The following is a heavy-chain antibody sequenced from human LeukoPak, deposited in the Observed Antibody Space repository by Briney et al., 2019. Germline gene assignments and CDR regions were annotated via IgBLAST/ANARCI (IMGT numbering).Heavy chain of an antibody. V-gene: IGHV3-48*01. J-gene: IGHJ4*02. CDR1: GFTLSSYS. D-gene: IGHD6-19*01. CDR3: ARDVEQWLVRVYYFDY. Sequence: PGGSLRLSCATSGFTLSSYSMNWVRQAPGKGLEWVSYISSGSTTIYYVDSVKGQFTISRDNAKNSLYLQMNSLRAEDTAVYYCARDVEQWLVRVYYFDYWGQGTLVTVSS. CDR2: ISSGSTTI.